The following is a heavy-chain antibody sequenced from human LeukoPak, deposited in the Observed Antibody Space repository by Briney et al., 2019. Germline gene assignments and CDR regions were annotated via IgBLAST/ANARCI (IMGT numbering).Heavy chain of an antibody. Sequence: SETLSLTCTVPGDSISSISYYWGWIRQPPGKGLEWIGSIYHSGSTYYNPSLKSRVTISVDTSKNQFSLKLSSVTAADTAVYYCARVGSGLGNWGQGTLVTVSS. J-gene: IGHJ4*02. D-gene: IGHD6-19*01. CDR1: GDSISSISYY. V-gene: IGHV4-39*07. CDR2: IYHSGST. CDR3: ARVGSGLGN.